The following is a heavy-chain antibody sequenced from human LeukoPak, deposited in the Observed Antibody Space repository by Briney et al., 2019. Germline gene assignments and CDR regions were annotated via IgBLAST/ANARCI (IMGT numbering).Heavy chain of an antibody. V-gene: IGHV3-48*03. Sequence: GGSLRLSCAASGFTFSSYEMNWVRQAPGKGLEWVSYISRSGSTIYYADSVKGRFTISRENAKNSLYQQMNSLRAEDTAVYYCARVRPSGGSCSHFDYWGQGTLVTVSS. CDR2: ISRSGSTI. J-gene: IGHJ4*02. CDR3: ARVRPSGGSCSHFDY. CDR1: GFTFSSYE. D-gene: IGHD2-15*01.